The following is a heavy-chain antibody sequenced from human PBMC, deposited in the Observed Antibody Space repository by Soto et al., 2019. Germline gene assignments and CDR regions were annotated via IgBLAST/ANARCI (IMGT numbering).Heavy chain of an antibody. CDR2: IYATGTT. CDR3: ARANLRSGWTFDH. CDR1: GASISGYY. V-gene: IGHV4-4*07. D-gene: IGHD6-19*01. J-gene: IGHJ4*02. Sequence: SETLSLTCTVSGASISGYYWSWIRKSAGKGLEWIGRIYATGTTDYNPSLKSRVTISVDTSKSQFSLEMASVTAADTAVYYCARANLRSGWTFDHWGQGSPVTVSS.